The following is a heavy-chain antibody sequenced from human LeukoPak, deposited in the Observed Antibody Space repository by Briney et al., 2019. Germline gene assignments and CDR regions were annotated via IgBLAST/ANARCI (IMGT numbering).Heavy chain of an antibody. CDR1: GGSFSSYY. V-gene: IGHV4-59*08. CDR3: ARLTYSSSRTSYWYFDL. D-gene: IGHD6-13*01. Sequence: PSETLSLTCTVSGGSFSSYYWSWIRQPPGKGLEWIGYIYYRGSNNYNSSLKSRVTISEDTSKYQFSLRLSSVTAADTAVYYCARLTYSSSRTSYWYFDLWGRGTLVTVSS. J-gene: IGHJ2*01. CDR2: IYYRGSN.